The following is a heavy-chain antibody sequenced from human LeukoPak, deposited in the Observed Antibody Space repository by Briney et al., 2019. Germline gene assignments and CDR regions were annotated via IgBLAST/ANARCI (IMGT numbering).Heavy chain of an antibody. D-gene: IGHD4-17*01. CDR2: ISGRGGRT. CDR3: AKAQHGDYVDYFDY. CDR1: GFTFSRYA. Sequence: GGSLRLSCTASGFTFSRYAMSWVRQAPGKGLQWVSDISGRGGRTDYAASVKGRFTISRDNSRNTVYLQMNSLRAEDTAVYYCAKAQHGDYVDYFDYWGQGTLVTVSS. J-gene: IGHJ4*02. V-gene: IGHV3-23*01.